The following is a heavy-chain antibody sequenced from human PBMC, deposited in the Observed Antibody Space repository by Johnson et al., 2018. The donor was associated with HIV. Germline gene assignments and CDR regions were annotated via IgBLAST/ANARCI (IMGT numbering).Heavy chain of an antibody. CDR2: IYSGDTT. J-gene: IGHJ3*02. CDR3: VAGGGDCYPSHWGFCAFDI. CDR1: GITFSSYT. D-gene: IGHD2-21*01. Sequence: QVQLVESGGGVVQPGRSLRLSCAASGITFSSYTMHWVRQAPGKGLEWVSVIYSGDTTYYADSVKGRFTISRDNSKNTLYLQMNSLTGEDTAIYYCVAGGGDCYPSHWGFCAFDIWGRGTMVTVSS. V-gene: IGHV3-NL1*01.